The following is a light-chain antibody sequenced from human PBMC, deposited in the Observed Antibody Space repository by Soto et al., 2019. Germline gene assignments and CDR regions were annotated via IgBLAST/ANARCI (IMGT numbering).Light chain of an antibody. Sequence: DIQMTQSPSTLSASVGDRVTITCRASQSISAGLAWYQQKPGKAPKLLIYKASSLESGVPSRFSGSGSGTEFTLTISILQPDDFATYYCQQYNNYGSWTFGQGTKVDIK. V-gene: IGKV1-5*03. CDR3: QQYNNYGSWT. CDR1: QSISAG. CDR2: KAS. J-gene: IGKJ1*01.